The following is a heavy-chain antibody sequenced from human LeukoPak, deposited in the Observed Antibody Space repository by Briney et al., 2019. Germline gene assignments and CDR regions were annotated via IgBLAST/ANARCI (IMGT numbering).Heavy chain of an antibody. V-gene: IGHV4-59*01. J-gene: IGHJ6*02. D-gene: IGHD2-2*01. CDR2: IYYSGST. CDR3: ARGTLHYGMDV. CDR1: GGSISSYY. Sequence: PSETLSLTCTVSGGSISSYYWSWIRQPPGKGLEWIGDIYYSGSTNYNPSLKSRVSISVDTSKNQFSLKLSSVTAAVTAVYYCARGTLHYGMDVWGQGTTVTVSS.